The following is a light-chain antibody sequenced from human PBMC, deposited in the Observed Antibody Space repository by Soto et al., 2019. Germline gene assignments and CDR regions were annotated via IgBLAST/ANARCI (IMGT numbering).Light chain of an antibody. J-gene: IGLJ1*01. CDR3: FSFTSTNTHV. CDR1: SSDFGSYKF. CDR2: ETS. Sequence: QSALTQPASVSGSPGQSVTISCTGTSSDFGSYKFVSWYQHRPGTVPKVIIYETSERPSGVSDRFSGSKSGNTASLTISGLQAEDEADYYCFSFTSTNTHVFGSGTKVTVL. V-gene: IGLV2-23*01.